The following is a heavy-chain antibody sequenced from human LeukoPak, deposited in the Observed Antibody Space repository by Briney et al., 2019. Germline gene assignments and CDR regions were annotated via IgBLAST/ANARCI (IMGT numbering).Heavy chain of an antibody. D-gene: IGHD2-8*02. Sequence: GGSLRLSCAASGFTFSSYAMHWVRQAPGKGLEWVTVISYDGSNKYYADFVKGRFTISRDNSKNTLYLQMNSLRAEDTAIYYCAKDVWWSVSWGQGTLVTVSS. J-gene: IGHJ5*02. CDR1: GFTFSSYA. CDR3: AKDVWWSVS. V-gene: IGHV3-30-3*01. CDR2: ISYDGSNK.